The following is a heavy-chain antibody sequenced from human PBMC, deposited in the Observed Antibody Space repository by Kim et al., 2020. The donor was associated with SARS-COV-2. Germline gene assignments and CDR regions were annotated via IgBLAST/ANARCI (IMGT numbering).Heavy chain of an antibody. CDR1: GFTFSSYS. CDR3: ARGERFGELLWPNWFDP. CDR2: ISSSSSTI. V-gene: IGHV3-48*02. D-gene: IGHD3-10*01. Sequence: GGSLRLSCAASGFTFSSYSMNWVRQAPGKGLEWVSYISSSSSTIYYADSVKGRFTISRDNAKNSLYLQMNSLRDEDTAVYYCARGERFGELLWPNWFDPWGQGTLVTVSS. J-gene: IGHJ5*02.